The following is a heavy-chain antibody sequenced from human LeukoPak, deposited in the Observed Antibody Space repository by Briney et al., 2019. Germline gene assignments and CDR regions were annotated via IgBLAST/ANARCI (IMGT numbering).Heavy chain of an antibody. Sequence: SETLSLTCTVSGYSISSGYSWGWIRQPPGQGLEWIGSLYHSGNTYYNPSLKSRVIISVDTSKNHFSLKLSSVTATDTAVYYCARDRRSITSRYYYYMDVWGKGTTVIVSS. CDR3: ARDRRSITSRYYYYMDV. CDR1: GYSISSGYS. D-gene: IGHD3-3*02. V-gene: IGHV4-38-2*02. CDR2: LYHSGNT. J-gene: IGHJ6*03.